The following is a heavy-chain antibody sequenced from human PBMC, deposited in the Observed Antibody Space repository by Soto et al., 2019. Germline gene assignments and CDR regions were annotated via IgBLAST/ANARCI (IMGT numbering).Heavy chain of an antibody. CDR1: GFTVSTSY. Sequence: GGSLRLSCAASGFTVSTSYMSWVRQAPGKALEWVSVIFAGGSTSYADSVKGRFTISRDNSKNTLFLQMNSLRAEDTAVYFCARDYTYYSFYGMDVWGQGTTVTVSS. V-gene: IGHV3-53*01. CDR3: ARDYTYYSFYGMDV. J-gene: IGHJ6*02. CDR2: IFAGGST.